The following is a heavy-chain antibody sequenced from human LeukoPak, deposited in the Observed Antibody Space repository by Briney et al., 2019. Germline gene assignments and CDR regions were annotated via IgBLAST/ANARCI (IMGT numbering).Heavy chain of an antibody. CDR2: IYHSEST. Sequence: SETLSLTCTVSGGSIRSFYWSWIRQPPGKGLEWIGYIYHSESTNNNPSLKSRVTISVDTTKSQFSLKLSSVTAADTAVYCCARHSHYYDSGSFYRDYFDYWGQGTLVTVSS. CDR1: GGSIRSFY. J-gene: IGHJ4*02. D-gene: IGHD3-10*01. CDR3: ARHSHYYDSGSFYRDYFDY. V-gene: IGHV4-59*08.